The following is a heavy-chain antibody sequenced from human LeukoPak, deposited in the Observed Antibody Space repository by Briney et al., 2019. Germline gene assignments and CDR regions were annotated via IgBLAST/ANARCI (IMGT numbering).Heavy chain of an antibody. CDR2: ISGSGGTT. D-gene: IGHD1-26*01. Sequence: PGGSLRLSCAASGFTFSSYWMHWVRQAPGKGLEWVSVISGSGGTTYYADSVKGRFTISRDNSKSTLYLQMNSLRAEDTAVYYCAKDTSGSTSYSYHYGMDVWGQGTTVTVPS. CDR1: GFTFSSYW. CDR3: AKDTSGSTSYSYHYGMDV. V-gene: IGHV3-23*01. J-gene: IGHJ6*02.